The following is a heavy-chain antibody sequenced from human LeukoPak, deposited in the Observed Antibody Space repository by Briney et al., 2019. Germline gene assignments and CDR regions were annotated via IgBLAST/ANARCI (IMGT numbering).Heavy chain of an antibody. V-gene: IGHV1-8*01. J-gene: IGHJ4*02. CDR1: GYTFTSHD. Sequence: ASVKVSCKASGYTFTSHDINWVRQAIGQGREWLGWMNPNSGNTGYAQKFQGRVTMTRDTSISTAYMELTSLTSEDTAVYYCTRALSGCVLCFDYWGQGTLVTVSS. CDR2: MNPNSGNT. D-gene: IGHD6-19*01. CDR3: TRALSGCVLCFDY.